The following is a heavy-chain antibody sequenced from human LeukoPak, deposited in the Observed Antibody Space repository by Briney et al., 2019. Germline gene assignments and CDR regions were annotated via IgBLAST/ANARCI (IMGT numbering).Heavy chain of an antibody. J-gene: IGHJ3*02. Sequence: GASVKVSCKASGYTFTSYGISWVRQAPGQGLEWMGWISAYNDNTNSAQKFQARGTMTTDTSTNTAYMELRSLRSDDTAVYYCARDLREMATTWEAYAFDIWGQGTMVTVSS. CDR3: ARDLREMATTWEAYAFDI. CDR2: ISAYNDNT. V-gene: IGHV1-18*01. D-gene: IGHD5-24*01. CDR1: GYTFTSYG.